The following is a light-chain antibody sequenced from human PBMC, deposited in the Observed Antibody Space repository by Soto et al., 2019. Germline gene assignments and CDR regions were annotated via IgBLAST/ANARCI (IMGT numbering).Light chain of an antibody. CDR1: DSIDRY. CDR2: AAS. Sequence: DIQMTQSPSSLSAFVGDTVTISCRATDSIDRYLNWYQQKPGQAPRVLITAASTLESGVPSRFSGSVSGTDFTLTINNLQPEDFATYYCQRTYNAPFTFGPGTKVAIK. CDR3: QRTYNAPFT. V-gene: IGKV1-39*01. J-gene: IGKJ3*01.